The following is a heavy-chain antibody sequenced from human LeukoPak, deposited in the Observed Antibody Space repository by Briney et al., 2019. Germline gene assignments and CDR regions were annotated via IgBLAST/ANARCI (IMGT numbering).Heavy chain of an antibody. J-gene: IGHJ4*02. CDR3: ARDYRAYCSGGSCYSFDY. Sequence: PSETLSLTCTVSGGSISSYYWSWIRQPAGKGLEWIGRIYTSGSTNYNPSLKSRVAMSVDTSKNQFSLKLSSVTAADTAVYYCARDYRAYCSGGSCYSFDYWGQGTLVTVSS. CDR1: GGSISSYY. V-gene: IGHV4-4*07. CDR2: IYTSGST. D-gene: IGHD2-15*01.